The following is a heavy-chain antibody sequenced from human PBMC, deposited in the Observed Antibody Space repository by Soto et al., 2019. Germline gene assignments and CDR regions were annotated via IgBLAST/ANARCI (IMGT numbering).Heavy chain of an antibody. CDR3: AKADSSSWGAFDI. D-gene: IGHD6-6*01. CDR2: ISWNSGSI. CDR1: GFTFDDYA. J-gene: IGHJ3*02. Sequence: EVQLVESGGGLVQPGRSLRLSCAASGFTFDDYAMHWVRQAPAKGLEWVSGISWNSGSIGYAASVKGRFTISRDNAKNSLYLQMNRLRAEDTALYYCAKADSSSWGAFDIWRQGTMGAVSS. V-gene: IGHV3-9*01.